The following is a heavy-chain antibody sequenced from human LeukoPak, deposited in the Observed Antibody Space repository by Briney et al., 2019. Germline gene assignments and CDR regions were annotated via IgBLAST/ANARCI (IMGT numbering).Heavy chain of an antibody. Sequence: SETLSLTCTVSGGSISSSSYYWGWLRQPPGEGLEWIGSIYYSGSTYYNPSLKSRVTISVDTSKNQFSLKLSSVTAADTAVYYCARGRVLRFLEWLPSGPSCYYMDVWGKGTTVTVSS. J-gene: IGHJ6*03. CDR2: IYYSGST. CDR3: ARGRVLRFLEWLPSGPSCYYMDV. V-gene: IGHV4-39*07. D-gene: IGHD3-3*01. CDR1: GGSISSSSYY.